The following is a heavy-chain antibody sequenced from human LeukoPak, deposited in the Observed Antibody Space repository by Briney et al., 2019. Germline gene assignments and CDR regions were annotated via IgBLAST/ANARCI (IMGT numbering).Heavy chain of an antibody. Sequence: ASVKVSCKASGYTFTSYDINWVRQAPGQGLEWMGWISAYDSNTNYAQKLQGRVTMTTDTSTSTAYMELRSLRSDDTAVYYCAKKRPGDTLASFDYWGQGTLVTVSS. CDR2: ISAYDSNT. CDR3: AKKRPGDTLASFDY. V-gene: IGHV1-18*01. J-gene: IGHJ4*02. D-gene: IGHD2-2*02. CDR1: GYTFTSYD.